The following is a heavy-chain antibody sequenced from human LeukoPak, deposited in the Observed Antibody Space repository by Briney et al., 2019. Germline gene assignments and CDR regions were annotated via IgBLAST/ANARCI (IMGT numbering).Heavy chain of an antibody. CDR2: IKQDGSEK. CDR1: GFTFSSYW. Sequence: GGSLRLSCAASGFTFSSYWMSWVRQAPGEGLEWVANIKQDGSEKYYVDSVKGRFTISRDNAKNSLYLQMNSLRAEDTAVYYCARDLDSGAAAHRGGFDYWGQGTLVTVSS. J-gene: IGHJ4*02. D-gene: IGHD6-13*01. CDR3: ARDLDSGAAAHRGGFDY. V-gene: IGHV3-7*01.